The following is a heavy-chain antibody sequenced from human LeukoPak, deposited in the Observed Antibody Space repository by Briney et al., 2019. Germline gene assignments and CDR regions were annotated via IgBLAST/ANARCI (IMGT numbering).Heavy chain of an antibody. J-gene: IGHJ4*02. CDR3: AKDRIAAAGTGEGFVY. CDR1: GFTFSSYG. Sequence: PGRSLRLSCAASGFTFSSYGMHWVRQAPGKGLEWVAVISYDGSNKYYADSVKGRFTISRDNSKNTLYLQMNSLRAEDTAVYYCAKDRIAAAGTGEGFVYWGQGTLVTVSS. CDR2: ISYDGSNK. V-gene: IGHV3-30*18. D-gene: IGHD6-13*01.